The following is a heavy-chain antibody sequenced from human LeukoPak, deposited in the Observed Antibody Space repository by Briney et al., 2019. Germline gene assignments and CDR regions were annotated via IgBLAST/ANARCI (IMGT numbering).Heavy chain of an antibody. CDR3: ARRASSAYYYAIDY. CDR1: GFTFSSYA. J-gene: IGHJ4*02. Sequence: GGSLRLSCAASGFTFSSYAMSWVRQAPGKGLEWVSAISGSGGSTYYADSVKGRFTISRDNAKNTLYLQMNSLRAEDTAVYYCARRASSAYYYAIDYWGQGTLVSVSS. V-gene: IGHV3-23*01. D-gene: IGHD3-22*01. CDR2: ISGSGGST.